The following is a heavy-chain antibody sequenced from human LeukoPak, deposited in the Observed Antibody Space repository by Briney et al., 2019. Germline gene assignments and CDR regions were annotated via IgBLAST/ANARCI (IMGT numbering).Heavy chain of an antibody. V-gene: IGHV3-30*02. CDR2: IWYDGNKK. D-gene: IGHD3-3*01. Sequence: PGGSLRLSCAASGFTFSSYGIHWVRQAPGKGLEWVTFIWYDGNKKYYADSVKGRFSISRDNSKNTVYLQMNSLRAEDTAVYYCAKDSVRFLEWSPDAFDIWGQGTMVTVSS. J-gene: IGHJ3*02. CDR3: AKDSVRFLEWSPDAFDI. CDR1: GFTFSSYG.